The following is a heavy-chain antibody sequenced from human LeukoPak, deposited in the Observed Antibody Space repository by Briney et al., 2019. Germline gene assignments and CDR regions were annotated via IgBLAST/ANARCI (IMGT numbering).Heavy chain of an antibody. V-gene: IGHV4-59*01. CDR1: GGSISSYY. CDR2: IYYSGST. D-gene: IGHD6-19*01. Sequence: SETLSLTCTVSGGSISSYYWSWIRQPPGKGLEWLGYIYYSGSTNYNPSLKSRVTISVDTSKNQFSLKLSSVTAADTAVYYCARVGYSSGWYRGGFDYWGQGTLVTVSS. CDR3: ARVGYSSGWYRGGFDY. J-gene: IGHJ4*02.